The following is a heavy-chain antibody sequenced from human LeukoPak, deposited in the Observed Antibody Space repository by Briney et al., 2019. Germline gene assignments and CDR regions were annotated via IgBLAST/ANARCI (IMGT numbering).Heavy chain of an antibody. J-gene: IGHJ4*02. CDR1: GGSISSYY. V-gene: IGHV4-4*08. CDR2: IYYSGST. CDR3: ARDPPSGFGEWLVSDY. Sequence: PSETLSLTCTVSGGSISSYYWSWIRQPPGKGLEWIGYIYYSGSTNYNPSLKSRVTISVDTSKNQFSLKLSSVTAADTAVYYCARDPPSGFGEWLVSDYWGQGTLVTVSS. D-gene: IGHD3-10*01.